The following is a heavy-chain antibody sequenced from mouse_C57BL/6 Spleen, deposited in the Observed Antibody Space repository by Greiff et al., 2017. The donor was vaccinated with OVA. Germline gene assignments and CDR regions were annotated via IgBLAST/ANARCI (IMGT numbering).Heavy chain of an antibody. D-gene: IGHD2-1*01. Sequence: EVQLQQSGPELVKPGASVKISCKASGYSFTGYYMNWVKQSPEKSLEWIGEINPSTGGTTYNQKFKAKATLTVDKSSSTAYMQLQSLTSEDSAVYYCARDPDGNYGYFDVWGTGTTVTVSS. CDR2: INPSTGGT. CDR1: GYSFTGYY. V-gene: IGHV1-42*01. CDR3: ARDPDGNYGYFDV. J-gene: IGHJ1*03.